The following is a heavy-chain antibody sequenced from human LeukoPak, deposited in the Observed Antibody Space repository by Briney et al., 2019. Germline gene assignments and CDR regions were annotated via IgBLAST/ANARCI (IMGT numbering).Heavy chain of an antibody. CDR2: ISSSGSTI. Sequence: GGSLRLSCAASGFTFSDYYMSWIRQAPGKGLEWVPCISSSGSTIYYADSVKGRFTISRDNAKNSLYLQMNSLRAEDTAVYYCARESYYGSGSPLEAFDIWGQGTMVTVSS. V-gene: IGHV3-11*04. J-gene: IGHJ3*02. CDR3: ARESYYGSGSPLEAFDI. CDR1: GFTFSDYY. D-gene: IGHD3-10*01.